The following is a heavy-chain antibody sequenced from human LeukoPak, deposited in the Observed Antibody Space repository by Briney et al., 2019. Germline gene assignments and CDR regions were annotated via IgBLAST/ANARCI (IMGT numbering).Heavy chain of an antibody. D-gene: IGHD2/OR15-2a*01. CDR3: VRPRNRVYDY. CDR1: GVTFSFHW. J-gene: IGHJ4*02. Sequence: GGSLRLSCVASGVTFSFHWMSWVRQAPGKGLEWVANIKEDGSEKYYVDSVKGRFTVSRDNTKNSLYLQMDSLRVEDTAVYFRVRPRNRVYDYWGQGTLVTVSS. CDR2: IKEDGSEK. V-gene: IGHV3-7*04.